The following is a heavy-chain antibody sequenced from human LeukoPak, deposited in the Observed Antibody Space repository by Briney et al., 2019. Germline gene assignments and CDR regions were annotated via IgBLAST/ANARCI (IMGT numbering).Heavy chain of an antibody. V-gene: IGHV3-33*08. CDR3: ARTPDSSGYYYFDY. CDR1: GFTFSSYG. Sequence: PGGSLRLSCAASGFTFSSYGMHWVRQAPGKGLEWVADIWYDGSNKYYADSVKGRFTISRGNSKNTLYLQMNSLRAEDTAVYYCARTPDSSGYYYFDYWGQGTLVTVSS. J-gene: IGHJ4*02. D-gene: IGHD3-22*01. CDR2: IWYDGSNK.